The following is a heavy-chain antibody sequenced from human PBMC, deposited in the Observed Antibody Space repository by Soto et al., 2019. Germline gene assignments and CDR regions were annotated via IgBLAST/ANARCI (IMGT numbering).Heavy chain of an antibody. D-gene: IGHD5-12*01. J-gene: IGHJ6*02. Sequence: QVQLVQSGGEVKKPGASVKVSCKASGYTFTIYGINWVRQAPGQGLEWMGWISPDNGNTNYAQKLQGRVTMTPDTATSTAYMELRSLRPDVTAVYYCARALGYSGYAGMDVWGQGTRVTVSS. CDR2: ISPDNGNT. V-gene: IGHV1-18*01. CDR3: ARALGYSGYAGMDV. CDR1: GYTFTIYG.